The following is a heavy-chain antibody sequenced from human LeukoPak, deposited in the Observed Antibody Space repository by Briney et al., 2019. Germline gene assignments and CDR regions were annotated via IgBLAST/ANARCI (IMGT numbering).Heavy chain of an antibody. Sequence: GGSLRLSCAASGFTFDDYGMSWVRQAPGKGLEWVSGINWNGGSTGYADSVKGRFTISRDNAKNSLYLQMHSLRAEDTALCYCARGSGIAVAGTLSFDYWGQGTLVTVSS. V-gene: IGHV3-20*04. J-gene: IGHJ4*02. CDR1: GFTFDDYG. D-gene: IGHD6-19*01. CDR3: ARGSGIAVAGTLSFDY. CDR2: INWNGGST.